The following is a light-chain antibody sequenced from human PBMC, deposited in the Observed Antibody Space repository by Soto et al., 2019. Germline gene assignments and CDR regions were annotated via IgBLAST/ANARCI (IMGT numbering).Light chain of an antibody. V-gene: IGLV2-23*02. Sequence: QSALTQPPSVSGSPGQSVTISCTGTSSDVGSYNRVSWYQQSPGTAPKLMIYEVNKRPSGVSNRFSGSKSGNTASLTISGLKVEDEADYYCCSSGGSPTYVFGTGTKLTVL. CDR1: SSDVGSYNR. J-gene: IGLJ1*01. CDR3: CSSGGSPTYV. CDR2: EVN.